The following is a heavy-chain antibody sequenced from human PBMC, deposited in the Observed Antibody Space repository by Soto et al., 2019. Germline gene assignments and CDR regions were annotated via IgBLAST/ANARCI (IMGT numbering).Heavy chain of an antibody. CDR3: ARGGVATIFGDS. D-gene: IGHD5-12*01. CDR2: IDSSSATI. V-gene: IGHV3-48*02. Sequence: EVQLVESGGGLVQPGGSLRVSCAASGFTLSRYSMNWVRQAPGKGLEWLSYIDSSSATIYYADSVKGRFIISRDNAKNSLYLQMNSLRDEDTAVYYCARGGVATIFGDSWGQGTLVTVS. J-gene: IGHJ4*02. CDR1: GFTLSRYS.